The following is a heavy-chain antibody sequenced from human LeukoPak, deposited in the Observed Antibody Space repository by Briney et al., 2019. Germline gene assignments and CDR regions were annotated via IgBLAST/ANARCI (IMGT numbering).Heavy chain of an antibody. V-gene: IGHV3-48*01. CDR2: ISGSGGST. CDR1: GFTFSSYS. Sequence: GGSLRLSCAASGFTFSSYSMNWVRQAPGKGLEWVSIISGSGGSTYVADSVKGRFTISRDNAKNSLYLQMNSLRAEDTAVYYCARGGDGYGDYYGKIDYWGQGTLVTVSS. D-gene: IGHD4-17*01. J-gene: IGHJ4*02. CDR3: ARGGDGYGDYYGKIDY.